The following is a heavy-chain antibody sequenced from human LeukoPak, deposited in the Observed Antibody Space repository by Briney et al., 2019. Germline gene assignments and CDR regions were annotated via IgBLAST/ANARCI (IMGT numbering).Heavy chain of an antibody. CDR2: IYYSGST. CDR3: ARGPYYYDSSGYYPLVDY. J-gene: IGHJ4*02. V-gene: IGHV4-59*01. D-gene: IGHD3-22*01. Sequence: SETLSLTCTVSGGSISSYYWSWIRQPPGKGLEWIGYIYYSGSTNYNPSLKSRVTISVDTSKNQFSLKLSSVTAADTAVYYCARGPYYYDSSGYYPLVDYWGQGTLVTVSS. CDR1: GGSISSYY.